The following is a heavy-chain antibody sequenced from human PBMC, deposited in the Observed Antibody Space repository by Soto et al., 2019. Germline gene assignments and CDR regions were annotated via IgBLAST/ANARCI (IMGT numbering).Heavy chain of an antibody. Sequence: QVQLVQSGAEVKKPGSSVKVSCKASGGTFSSYAISWVRQAPGQGLEWMGGIIPIFGTAKYAQKFQGRVTITADKATSTAYMELSRLRSEDTAVYYCARSYSESAVVAATTYGMDVRGQGTTVTVSS. CDR1: GGTFSSYA. V-gene: IGHV1-69*06. J-gene: IGHJ6*02. CDR3: ARSYSESAVVAATTYGMDV. D-gene: IGHD2-15*01. CDR2: IIPIFGTA.